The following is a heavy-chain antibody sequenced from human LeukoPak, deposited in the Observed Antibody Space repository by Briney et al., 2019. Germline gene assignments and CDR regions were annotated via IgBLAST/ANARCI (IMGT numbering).Heavy chain of an antibody. CDR2: FSYSGST. CDR3: ARHKEADFWSGYYFDY. V-gene: IGHV4-59*08. CDR1: GGSISSYY. J-gene: IGHJ4*02. Sequence: SETLSLTCTVSGGSISSYYWSWIRQPPGKGLEWIGFFSYSGSTNYNPSLKSRVTISVDTSKNQFSLKLSSVTAADTAVYHCARHKEADFWSGYYFDYWGQGTLVTVSS. D-gene: IGHD3-3*01.